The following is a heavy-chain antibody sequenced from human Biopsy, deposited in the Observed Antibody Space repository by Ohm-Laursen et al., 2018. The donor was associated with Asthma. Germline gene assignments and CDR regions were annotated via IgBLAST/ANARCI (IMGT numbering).Heavy chain of an antibody. Sequence: SLRLSCAASGFTFSNYGMHWVRQAPGKGLDWVAVISFDGSNKNYADSVKGRFTISRDNSRNALHLQMNSLRAEDTAVYYCAKDVFPGWELRRGPDYWGQGTLVTVSA. CDR3: AKDVFPGWELRRGPDY. J-gene: IGHJ4*02. D-gene: IGHD1-26*01. CDR2: ISFDGSNK. CDR1: GFTFSNYG. V-gene: IGHV3-30*18.